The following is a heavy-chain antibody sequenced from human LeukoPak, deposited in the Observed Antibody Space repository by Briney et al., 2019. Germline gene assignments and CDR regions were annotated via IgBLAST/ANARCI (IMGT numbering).Heavy chain of an antibody. J-gene: IGHJ3*01. V-gene: IGHV4-4*02. CDR3: ARRVVRYCSGGSCPE. CDR1: GGSISSSNW. CDR2: IYHSGST. Sequence: SSETLSLTCAVSGGSISSSNWWSWVRQPPGKGLEWIGEIYHSGSTNYNPSLKSRVTISVDTSKNQFSLKLSSVTAADTAVYYCARRVVRYCSGGSCPEWGQGTMVTVSS. D-gene: IGHD2-15*01.